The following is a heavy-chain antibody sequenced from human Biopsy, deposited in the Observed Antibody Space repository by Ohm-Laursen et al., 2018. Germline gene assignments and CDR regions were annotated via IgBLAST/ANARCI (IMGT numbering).Heavy chain of an antibody. CDR2: IYYSGTT. CDR1: GGSISSYY. Sequence: SQTLSLTCPVSGGSISSYYWNWIRQPPGKGLEWIGYIYYSGTTDYSPSLKSRVTISIGKSKNQFFLKLSSVTAEDTAVYYCARDDAVTVIRGLYYWGQGALVTVSS. J-gene: IGHJ4*02. V-gene: IGHV4-59*01. D-gene: IGHD2-21*02. CDR3: ARDDAVTVIRGLYY.